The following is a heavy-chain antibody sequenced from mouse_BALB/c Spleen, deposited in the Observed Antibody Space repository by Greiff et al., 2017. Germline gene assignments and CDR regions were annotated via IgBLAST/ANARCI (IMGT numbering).Heavy chain of an antibody. CDR2: ISSGSSTI. V-gene: IGHV5-17*02. CDR3: ARSDYRYDRGYAMDY. J-gene: IGHJ4*01. CDR1: GFTFSSFG. Sequence: EVKVVESGGGLVQPGGSRKLSCAASGFTFSSFGMHWVRQAPEKGLEWVAYISSGSSTIYYADTVKGRFTISRDNPKNTLFLQMTSLRSEDTAMYYCARSDYRYDRGYAMDYWGQGTSVTVSS. D-gene: IGHD2-14*01.